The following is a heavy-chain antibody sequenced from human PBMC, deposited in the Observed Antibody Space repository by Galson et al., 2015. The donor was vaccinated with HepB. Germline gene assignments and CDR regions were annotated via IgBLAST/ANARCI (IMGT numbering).Heavy chain of an antibody. CDR3: AREAGVGPTTRLDY. J-gene: IGHJ4*02. D-gene: IGHD1-26*01. Sequence: SLRLSCAASGFIFSTCSMNWVRQAPGKGLEWVSYISGSSSNIYYADSVKGRFTIFRDNARNSLFLQMNSLRDEDTAVYYCAREAGVGPTTRLDYRGQGTLVTVSS. CDR1: GFIFSTCS. V-gene: IGHV3-48*02. CDR2: ISGSSSNI.